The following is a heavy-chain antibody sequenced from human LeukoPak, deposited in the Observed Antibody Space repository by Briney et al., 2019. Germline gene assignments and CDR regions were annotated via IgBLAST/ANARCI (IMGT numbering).Heavy chain of an antibody. V-gene: IGHV1-2*02. Sequence: ASVKVSCKGSGYTFTGYFIHWVRQAPGQGLEWMGWINPNSGGTNYAQNCQGRVTMTRDTSISTAYMELSRLRSDDTAVYYCARVKNYYDSSGYLYYFDYWGQGTLVTVSS. D-gene: IGHD3-22*01. CDR2: INPNSGGT. J-gene: IGHJ4*02. CDR3: ARVKNYYDSSGYLYYFDY. CDR1: GYTFTGYF.